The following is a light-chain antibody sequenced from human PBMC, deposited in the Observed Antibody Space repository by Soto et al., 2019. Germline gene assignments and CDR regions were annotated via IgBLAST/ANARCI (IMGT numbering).Light chain of an antibody. J-gene: IGLJ1*01. Sequence: QLVLTQSPSASASLGASVKLTCTLSSGHSSYAIAWHQQQPEKGPRYLMKLNSDGSHSKGDGIPDRFSGSSSGAERYLTISSLHSEDEDDYYCTTCGTGLYVFGTGTKVTVL. CDR1: SGHSSYA. CDR2: LNSDGSH. V-gene: IGLV4-69*01. CDR3: TTCGTGLYV.